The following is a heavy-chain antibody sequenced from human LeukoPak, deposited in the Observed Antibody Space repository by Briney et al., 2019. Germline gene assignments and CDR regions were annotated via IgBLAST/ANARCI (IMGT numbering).Heavy chain of an antibody. Sequence: SETLSLTCTVSGDSISSYYWNWIRQPPGKGLEWIGYIFYSGSIDYSPSLKSRVTISIDTSKNQFSLKLSSVTAADTAVYYCARATGDIHIDYWSQGTLVTVSS. CDR2: IFYSGSI. J-gene: IGHJ4*02. CDR1: GDSISSYY. CDR3: ARATGDIHIDY. D-gene: IGHD1-14*01. V-gene: IGHV4-59*01.